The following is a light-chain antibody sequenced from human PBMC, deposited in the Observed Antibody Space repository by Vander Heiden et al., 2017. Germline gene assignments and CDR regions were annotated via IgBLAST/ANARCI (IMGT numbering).Light chain of an antibody. V-gene: IGLV2-14*03. CDR1: SIDIGGYNY. J-gene: IGLJ1*01. Sequence: QSALTQPASVSGSPGQSITISFTGSSIDIGGYNYVPCYQQHPVKAPKLMIHDVSDRPSGVSNRFSGSKSGNTASLTISGLQAEDEADYYCCSYTSSSTLYVFGTGTKVTVL. CDR2: DVS. CDR3: CSYTSSSTLYV.